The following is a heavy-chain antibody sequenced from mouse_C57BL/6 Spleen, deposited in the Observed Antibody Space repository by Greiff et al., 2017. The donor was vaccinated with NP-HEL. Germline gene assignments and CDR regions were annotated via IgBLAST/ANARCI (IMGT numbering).Heavy chain of an antibody. J-gene: IGHJ3*01. Sequence: VQLQQSGAELVKPGASVKLSCTASGFNIKDYYMHWVKQRTEQGLEWIGRIDPEDGETKYDPKFQGKATITADTSSNTAYLQLSILTSEDTAVYYCASSPYSNYAFAYWGQGTLVTVSA. V-gene: IGHV14-2*01. CDR3: ASSPYSNYAFAY. CDR1: GFNIKDYY. D-gene: IGHD2-5*01. CDR2: IDPEDGET.